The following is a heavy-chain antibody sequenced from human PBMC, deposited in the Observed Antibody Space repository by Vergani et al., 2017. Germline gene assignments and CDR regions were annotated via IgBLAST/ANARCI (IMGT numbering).Heavy chain of an antibody. Sequence: QVQLQESGPGLVKPSQTLSLTCTVSGGSISSGDYYWSWIRQPPGKGLEWIGYIYYSGSTYYNPSLKSRVTISVDTSKNQFSLKLSSVTAADTAVYYCAREASYVXTAMVTPSMDYYYYMDVWGKGTTVTVSS. V-gene: IGHV4-30-4*01. CDR1: GGSISSGDYY. CDR3: AREASYVXTAMVTPSMDYYYYMDV. J-gene: IGHJ6*03. D-gene: IGHD5-18*01. CDR2: IYYSGST.